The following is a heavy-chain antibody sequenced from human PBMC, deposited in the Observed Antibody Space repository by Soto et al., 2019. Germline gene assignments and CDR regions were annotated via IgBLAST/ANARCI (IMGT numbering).Heavy chain of an antibody. V-gene: IGHV3-66*01. Sequence: EVQLAESGGGLVQSGGSLRLSCAASGFSVSSNYMSWVRQAPGKGLEWVSVIYNDGSAYYADSVKGRLTISRDNSRNTLFLQLNSLRAEDTAVYYCARCGVPAAMRFWYFDLWGRGTLVTVSS. CDR2: IYNDGSA. D-gene: IGHD2-2*01. CDR3: ARCGVPAAMRFWYFDL. CDR1: GFSVSSNY. J-gene: IGHJ2*01.